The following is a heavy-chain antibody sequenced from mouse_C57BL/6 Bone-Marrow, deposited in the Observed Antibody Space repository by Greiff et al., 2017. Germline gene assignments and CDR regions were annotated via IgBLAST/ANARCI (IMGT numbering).Heavy chain of an antibody. J-gene: IGHJ2*01. Sequence: EVKLVESGGGLVKPGGSLKLSCAASGFTFSDYGMHWVRQAPEKGLEWVAYISSGSSTIYYADTVKGRFTISRDNAKNTLFLQMTSLRSEDTAMYYCARNSNYDFDYWGQGNTLTVSS. CDR1: GFTFSDYG. CDR2: ISSGSSTI. D-gene: IGHD2-5*01. V-gene: IGHV5-17*01. CDR3: ARNSNYDFDY.